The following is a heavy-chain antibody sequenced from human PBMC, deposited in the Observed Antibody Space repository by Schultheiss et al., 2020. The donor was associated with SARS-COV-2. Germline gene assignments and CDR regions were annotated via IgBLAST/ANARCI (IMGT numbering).Heavy chain of an antibody. Sequence: TLSLTCTFSGFSLSTSGMCVSWIRQPPGKALEWLALIDWDDEKDYSRSLKTRLTISQDTPKKQVVLTMTNMDPADTATYYCARMTKYYYDRSGCIDYWGQGVLVTVSS. J-gene: IGHJ4*02. D-gene: IGHD3-22*01. V-gene: IGHV2-70*13. CDR2: IDWDDEK. CDR1: GFSLSTSGMC. CDR3: ARMTKYYYDRSGCIDY.